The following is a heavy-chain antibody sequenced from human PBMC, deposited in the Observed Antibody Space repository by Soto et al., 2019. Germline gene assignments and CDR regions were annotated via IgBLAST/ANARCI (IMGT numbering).Heavy chain of an antibody. V-gene: IGHV1-8*01. CDR3: ARIYGDSTNWFDP. J-gene: IGHJ5*02. CDR2: MNPNSGNT. CDR1: GYTFTSHD. D-gene: IGHD4-17*01. Sequence: GASVKVSCKASGYTFTSHDINWVRQATGQGLEWMGWMNPNSGNTGYAQKFQGRVTMTRNTSISTAYMELSSLRSEDTAVYYCARIYGDSTNWFDPWGQGTLVTVSS.